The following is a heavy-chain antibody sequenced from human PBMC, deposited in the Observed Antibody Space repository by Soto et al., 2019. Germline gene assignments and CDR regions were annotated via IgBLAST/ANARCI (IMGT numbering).Heavy chain of an antibody. CDR3: ARAVVVVAGSVYLDH. CDR2: VHPGDSDT. V-gene: IGHV5-51*01. CDR1: GYSFTSYW. D-gene: IGHD2-15*01. Sequence: GESLKISCKGSGYSFTSYWIAWVRQMPGKGLEWMGIVHPGDSDTRYSPSIQGQVTISVDKSISTACLQWSSLKASDTAMYYCARAVVVVAGSVYLDHCGQGTLVTVSS. J-gene: IGHJ4*02.